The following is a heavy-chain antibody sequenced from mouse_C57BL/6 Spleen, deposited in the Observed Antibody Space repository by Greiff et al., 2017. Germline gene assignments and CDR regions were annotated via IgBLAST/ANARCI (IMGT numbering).Heavy chain of an antibody. D-gene: IGHD1-1*01. CDR3: ARPDFYGSLFAY. J-gene: IGHJ3*01. V-gene: IGHV5-17*01. CDR1: GFTFSDYG. CDR2: ISSGSSTI. Sequence: EVQLVESGGGLVKPGGSLKLSCAASGFTFSDYGMHWVRQAPEKGLEWVAYISSGSSTIYYADTVKGRVTISKDTAKNTLFLHMTSLRSEDTAMYYCARPDFYGSLFAYWGQGTLVTVSA.